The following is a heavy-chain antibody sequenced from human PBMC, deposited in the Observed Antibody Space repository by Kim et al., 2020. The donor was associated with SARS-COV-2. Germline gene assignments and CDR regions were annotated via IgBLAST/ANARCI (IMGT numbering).Heavy chain of an antibody. CDR1: GRSISNGGYY. Sequence: SETLSLTCNVSGRSISNGGYYWTWIRQLPGNGLEWIGYIYYSGRTHYSPSLKSRVAISLDTSKNQFSLELTSVTAADTAVYFCARGGRAYSATWGRGTLVVVSS. D-gene: IGHD5-18*01. V-gene: IGHV4-31*03. CDR3: ARGGRAYSAT. J-gene: IGHJ4*02. CDR2: IYYSGRT.